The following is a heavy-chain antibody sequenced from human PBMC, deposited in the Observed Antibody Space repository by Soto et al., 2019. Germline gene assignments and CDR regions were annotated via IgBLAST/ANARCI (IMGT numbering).Heavy chain of an antibody. V-gene: IGHV5-51*01. D-gene: IGHD5-12*01. J-gene: IGHJ6*02. CDR3: ARRESGYDSDYYYYGMDV. Sequence: GESLKISCKGSGYSFTSYWIGWVRQMPGKGLEWMGIIYPGDSDTRYSPSFQGQVTISADKSISTAYLQWSSLKASDTAMYYCARRESGYDSDYYYYGMDVWGQGTTVTVSS. CDR2: IYPGDSDT. CDR1: GYSFTSYW.